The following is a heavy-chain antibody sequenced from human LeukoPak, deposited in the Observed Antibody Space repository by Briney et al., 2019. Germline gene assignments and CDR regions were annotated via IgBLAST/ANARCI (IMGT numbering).Heavy chain of an antibody. J-gene: IGHJ4*02. CDR1: GDSVSSNSAA. D-gene: IGHD7-27*01. Sequence: SQTLSLTCAISGDSVSSNSAAWNRIRQSPSRGLEWLGRTYYRSNWRNDYAVSVKSRITVNPDTSKHQFSLQLFSVTPEDTAVYCCARLENWVFDYWGQGTLVTVSS. V-gene: IGHV6-1*01. CDR2: TYYRSNWRN. CDR3: ARLENWVFDY.